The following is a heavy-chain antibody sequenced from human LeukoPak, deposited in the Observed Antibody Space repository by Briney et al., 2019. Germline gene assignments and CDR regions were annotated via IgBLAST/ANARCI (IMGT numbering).Heavy chain of an antibody. Sequence: SVNVSCKASGGTFSSYAISWVRQAPGQGLEWMGGIIPIFGTANYAQKFQGRVTITADESTSTAYMELSSLRSEDTAVYYCARSFMITFGGAPLDVWGKGTTVTVSS. D-gene: IGHD3-16*01. V-gene: IGHV1-69*13. CDR2: IIPIFGTA. CDR3: ARSFMITFGGAPLDV. CDR1: GGTFSSYA. J-gene: IGHJ6*04.